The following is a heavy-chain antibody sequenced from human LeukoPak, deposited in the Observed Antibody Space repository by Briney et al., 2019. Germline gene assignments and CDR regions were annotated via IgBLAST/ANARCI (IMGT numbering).Heavy chain of an antibody. J-gene: IGHJ4*02. CDR1: GFTFSDYA. Sequence: PGGSLRLSCTASGFTFSDYAMSWVRQAPGKGLEWVSDISGFSGNTYYADFVKGRFTISRDNSKSTLYLQMNSLRAEDTATYYCAKDSGFSVSYFSNWGQGILVTVSS. D-gene: IGHD1-26*01. CDR2: ISGFSGNT. V-gene: IGHV3-23*01. CDR3: AKDSGFSVSYFSN.